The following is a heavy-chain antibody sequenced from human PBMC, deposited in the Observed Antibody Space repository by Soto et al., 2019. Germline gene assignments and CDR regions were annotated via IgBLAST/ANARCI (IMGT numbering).Heavy chain of an antibody. CDR3: ARGIGYDILTGYDYYLAY. CDR1: GGSVRSGSYY. CDR2: IYYSGST. D-gene: IGHD3-9*01. V-gene: IGHV4-61*01. J-gene: IGHJ4*02. Sequence: QVQLQESGPGLVKPSETLSLTCTVSGGSVRSGSYYWSWIRQPPGKGLEWIGYIYYSGSTNYNPSLKSRVTISVDTSMNQFSLELSSVTAADTAVYYCARGIGYDILTGYDYYLAYWGQGTLVTVSS.